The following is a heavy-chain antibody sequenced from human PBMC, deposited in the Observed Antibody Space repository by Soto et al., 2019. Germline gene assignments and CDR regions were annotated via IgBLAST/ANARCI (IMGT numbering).Heavy chain of an antibody. CDR2: ISAYNGNT. CDR1: GYTFTSYG. J-gene: IGHJ6*02. CDR3: ARVSEPNLRYFDWSLVYYGMDV. D-gene: IGHD3-9*01. V-gene: IGHV1-18*01. Sequence: QVQLVQSGAEVKKPGASVKVSCKASGYTFTSYGISWVRQAPGQGLEWMGWISAYNGNTNYAQKLQGRVTMTTDTSTSTAYMELRSLRSDDTAAYYCARVSEPNLRYFDWSLVYYGMDVWGQGTTVTVSS.